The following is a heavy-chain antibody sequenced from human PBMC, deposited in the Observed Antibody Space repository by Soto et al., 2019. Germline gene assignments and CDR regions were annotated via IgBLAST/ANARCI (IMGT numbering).Heavy chain of an antibody. V-gene: IGHV4-31*03. CDR2: IYASGST. D-gene: IGHD3-10*01. Sequence: VQLQESGPGLVEPSQTLSLICSVSGASITSGGFHWNWVRQRPGKGLEGIGYIYASGSTYSKPSVDTSFSFSFDPSKKQDSVRLISLTAADTAVYYCVREGGNYYYFAMDVWGQGTTVIVSS. CDR1: GASITSGGFH. CDR3: VREGGNYYYFAMDV. J-gene: IGHJ6*02.